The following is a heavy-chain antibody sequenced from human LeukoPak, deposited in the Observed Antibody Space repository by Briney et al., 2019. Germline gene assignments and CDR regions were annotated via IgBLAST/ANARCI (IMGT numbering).Heavy chain of an antibody. CDR2: IYYSGRT. D-gene: IGHD3-22*01. CDR1: GDSVGRSDSY. J-gene: IGHJ1*01. CDR3: ARRRYYDSSGYLE. Sequence: SETLSLTCTIFGDSVGRSDSYWDWIRQPPGKGLEWIGTIYYSGRTYYSPSLKSRVTLSVGMSNNQFSLTLSSVTAADTALYFCARRRYYDSSGYLEWGQGTLVTVSS. V-gene: IGHV4-39*01.